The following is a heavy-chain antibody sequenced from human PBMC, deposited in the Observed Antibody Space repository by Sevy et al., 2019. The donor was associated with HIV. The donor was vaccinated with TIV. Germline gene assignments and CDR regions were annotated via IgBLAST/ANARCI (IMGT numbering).Heavy chain of an antibody. CDR3: ASDSIAVAGDFDY. V-gene: IGHV3-66*02. CDR1: GFTVSSNY. CDR2: IYSGGST. D-gene: IGHD6-19*01. Sequence: GGSLRLSCAASGFTVSSNYMSWVRQAPGKGLEWVSVIYSGGSTYYADSVKGQFTISRDNSKNTLCLQMNSLRAEDTAVYYCASDSIAVAGDFDYWGQGTLVTVSS. J-gene: IGHJ4*02.